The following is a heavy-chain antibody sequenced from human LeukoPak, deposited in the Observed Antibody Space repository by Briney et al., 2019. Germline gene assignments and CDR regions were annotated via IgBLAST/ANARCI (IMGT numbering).Heavy chain of an antibody. CDR2: ISGSGGYT. CDR1: GFTFRSYG. J-gene: IGHJ4*02. CDR3: ATSPDIEASGTLYYLDF. D-gene: IGHD1-14*01. V-gene: IGHV3-23*01. Sequence: GGSLRLSCAASGFTFRSYGMSWVRQAPGKGPEWVSSISGSGGYTYYADSVQGRFTISRDNSKNTLSLQMNSLRAEDAAIYYCATSPDIEASGTLYYLDFWGQGTLVSVSS.